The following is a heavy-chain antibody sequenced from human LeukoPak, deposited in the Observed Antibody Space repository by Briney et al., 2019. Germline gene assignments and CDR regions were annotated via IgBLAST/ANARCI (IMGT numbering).Heavy chain of an antibody. CDR1: GFTFSSYW. J-gene: IGHJ6*02. CDR2: ISSSSDYI. D-gene: IGHD5/OR15-5a*01. Sequence: PGGSLRLSCAASGFTFSSYWMQWVRQAPGKGLEWVSSISSSSDYIYYADSVKGRFTISRDNARNSLYLQMNSLRAEDTAVYYCARSRSVSNYKGMDVWGQGTTVTVSS. CDR3: ARSRSVSNYKGMDV. V-gene: IGHV3-21*01.